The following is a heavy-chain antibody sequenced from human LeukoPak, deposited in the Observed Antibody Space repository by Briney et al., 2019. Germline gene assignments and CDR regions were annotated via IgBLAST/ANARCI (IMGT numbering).Heavy chain of an antibody. J-gene: IGHJ4*02. CDR3: ARLTMSSSSLSLWDY. V-gene: IGHV1-46*01. CDR1: GYTFTSYY. Sequence: ASVKVSCKASGYTFTSYYMHWVRQAPGQGLEWMGIINPSGGSTSYVQKFQGRVTMTRDTSTSTVYMELSSLRSEDTAVYYCARLTMSSSSLSLWDYWGQGTLVTVSS. D-gene: IGHD6-6*01. CDR2: INPSGGST.